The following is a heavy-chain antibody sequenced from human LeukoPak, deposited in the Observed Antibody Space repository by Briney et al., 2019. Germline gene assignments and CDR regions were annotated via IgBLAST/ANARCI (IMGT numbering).Heavy chain of an antibody. D-gene: IGHD2-2*01. CDR1: RFTFSNYW. J-gene: IGHJ4*02. Sequence: PGGSLRLSCAASRFTFSNYWMSWVRQAPGKGLEWVADIMEAGSEVYSVDSLKGRFINSRDNAKNTLYLQMNSLRAEDTAVYYCARRVVVPAAPYYFDYWGQGTLVTVSS. CDR3: ARRVVVPAAPYYFDY. V-gene: IGHV3-7*01. CDR2: IMEAGSEV.